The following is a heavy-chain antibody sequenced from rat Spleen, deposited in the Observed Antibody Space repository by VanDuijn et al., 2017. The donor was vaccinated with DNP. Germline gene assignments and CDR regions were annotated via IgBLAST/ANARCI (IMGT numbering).Heavy chain of an antibody. CDR1: GFTFNNYW. J-gene: IGHJ4*01. CDR3: AKDGRAMDV. V-gene: IGHV5-31*01. D-gene: IGHD1-4*01. Sequence: EVQLVESGGDLVQPGRSLTLSCVASGFTFNNYWMAWIRQVPGKGLEWVASITRSGGSPFYPDSVKDRFTISRDNAKNTLYLQMESLRSEDTATYYCAKDGRAMDVWGQGTSVTVSS. CDR2: ITRSGGSP.